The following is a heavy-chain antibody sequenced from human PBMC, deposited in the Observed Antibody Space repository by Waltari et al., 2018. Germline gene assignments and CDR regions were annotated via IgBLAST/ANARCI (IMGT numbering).Heavy chain of an antibody. CDR2: ISYDGSNK. V-gene: IGHV3-30-3*01. CDR3: ARAGHY. Sequence: QVQLVESGGGVVQPGRSLRLSCAASGFTFSSYAMHWVRQAPGKGLEWVAVISYDGSNKYYADSVKGRFTISRDNSKNTLYLQMNSLRAEDTAVYYCARAGHYWGQGTLVTVSS. CDR1: GFTFSSYA. J-gene: IGHJ4*02.